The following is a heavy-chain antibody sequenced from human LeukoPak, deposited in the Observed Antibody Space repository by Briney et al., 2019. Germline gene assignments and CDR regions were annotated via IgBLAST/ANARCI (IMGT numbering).Heavy chain of an antibody. CDR3: ARRIIARGLGQENWFDP. CDR2: ILYSGTT. V-gene: IGHV4-59*02. CDR1: GASVTCYY. J-gene: IGHJ5*02. Sequence: PSETLSLTCTVSGASVTCYYWDWIRQPPGNGLEWIGYILYSGTTYYNPSLNSRVTMSVDTSKHQYSLELSSETAADTVVYYCARRIIARGLGQENWFDPWGQGILVTVSS. D-gene: IGHD3-16*01.